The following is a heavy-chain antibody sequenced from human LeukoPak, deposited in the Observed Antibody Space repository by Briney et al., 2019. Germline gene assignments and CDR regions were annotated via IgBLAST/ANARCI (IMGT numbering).Heavy chain of an antibody. D-gene: IGHD6-13*01. CDR1: GFTFSSYA. CDR2: ISGSGGST. V-gene: IGHV3-23*01. CDR3: AKDYGWGQQLVYYDY. J-gene: IGHJ4*02. Sequence: PGGSLRLSCAASGFTFSSYAMSWVRQAPGKGLEWVSAISGSGGSTYYTDSVKGRFTISRDNSKNTLYLQMNSLRAEDTAVYYCAKDYGWGQQLVYYDYWGQGTLVTVSS.